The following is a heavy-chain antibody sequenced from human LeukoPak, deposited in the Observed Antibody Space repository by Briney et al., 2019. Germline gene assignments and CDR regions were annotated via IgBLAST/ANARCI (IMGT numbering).Heavy chain of an antibody. J-gene: IGHJ6*03. D-gene: IGHD3-16*01. V-gene: IGHV4-59*01. CDR2: VYYSGST. Sequence: PSETLSLTCTVSGDSISNYYWSWIRQPPGKGLEWIGYVYYSGSTNYNPSLKSRVTISVDTSKNQFSLKLSSVTAADTAVYYCARETSQKGAHYMDVWGKGTTVTISS. CDR1: GDSISNYY. CDR3: ARETSQKGAHYMDV.